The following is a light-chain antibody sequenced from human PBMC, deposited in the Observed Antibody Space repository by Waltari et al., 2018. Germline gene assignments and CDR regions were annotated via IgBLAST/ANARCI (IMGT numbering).Light chain of an antibody. Sequence: QSALTQPASVSGSPGQSPTLPCSGTSSDVGSSNYFSWYQQHPGPPPQLLIYDVTKRPSGVSGRFSGSKSGNTASLTISGLQPEDEADYFCSSYTPTSILVFGGGTKLTV. V-gene: IGLV2-14*03. J-gene: IGLJ2*01. CDR2: DVT. CDR3: SSYTPTSILV. CDR1: SSDVGSSNY.